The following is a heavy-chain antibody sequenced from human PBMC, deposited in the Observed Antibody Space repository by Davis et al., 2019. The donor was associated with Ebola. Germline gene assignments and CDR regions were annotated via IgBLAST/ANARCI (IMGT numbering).Heavy chain of an antibody. CDR3: ASDRVLLWFREFQNEAFDI. CDR1: GYTFTSYY. Sequence: ASVNVSCKASGYTFTSYYMHWVRQAPGQGLEWMGIINPSGGSTSYAQKFQGRVTMTRDTSTSTVYMELSSLRSEDTAVYYCASDRVLLWFREFQNEAFDIWGQGTMVTISS. V-gene: IGHV1-46*01. CDR2: INPSGGST. D-gene: IGHD3-10*01. J-gene: IGHJ3*02.